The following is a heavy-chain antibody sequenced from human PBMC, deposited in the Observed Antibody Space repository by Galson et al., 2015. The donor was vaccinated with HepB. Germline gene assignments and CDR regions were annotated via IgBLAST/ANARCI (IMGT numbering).Heavy chain of an antibody. CDR3: ARHTDAYDILTGYSY. J-gene: IGHJ4*02. V-gene: IGHV4-59*01. Sequence: TLSLTCTVSGGSISSYYWSWIRQPPGKGLEWIGYIYYSGSTNYNPSLKSRVTISVDTSKNQFSLKLSSVTAADTAVYYCARHTDAYDILTGYSYWGQGTLVTVSS. CDR2: IYYSGST. CDR1: GGSISSYY. D-gene: IGHD3-9*01.